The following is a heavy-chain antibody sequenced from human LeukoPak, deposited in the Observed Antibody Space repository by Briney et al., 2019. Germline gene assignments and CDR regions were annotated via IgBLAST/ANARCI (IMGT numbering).Heavy chain of an antibody. CDR3: AREGEDYYDSSGYFDY. V-gene: IGHV3-53*01. CDR2: IYSGGST. CDR1: GFTVSSKY. J-gene: IGHJ4*02. Sequence: GGSLRLSCAVSGFTVSSKYMSWVRQAPGKGLEWVSVIYSGGSTYDADSVKGRFTISRDNSKNTLYLQMNSLRVEDTAVYYCAREGEDYYDSSGYFDYWGQGTLVTVSS. D-gene: IGHD3-22*01.